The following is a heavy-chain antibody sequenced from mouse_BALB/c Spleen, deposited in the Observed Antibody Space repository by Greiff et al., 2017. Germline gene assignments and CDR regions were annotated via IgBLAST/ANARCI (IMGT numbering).Heavy chain of an antibody. J-gene: IGHJ2*01. CDR1: GYTFTSYW. V-gene: IGHV1S81*02. CDR3: ATGTPFDY. D-gene: IGHD4-1*01. Sequence: QVQLQQPGADLVKPGASVKLSCKASGYTFTSYWMHWVKQRPGQGLEWIGEINPSNGRTNYNEKFKSKATLTVDKSSSTAYMQLSSLTSEDSAVYYCATGTPFDYWGQGTTLTVSS. CDR2: INPSNGRT.